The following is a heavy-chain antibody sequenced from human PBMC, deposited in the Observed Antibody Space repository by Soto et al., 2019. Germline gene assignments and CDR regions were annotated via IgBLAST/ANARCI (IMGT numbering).Heavy chain of an antibody. CDR3: ARDRNYYDSSGYPDAFDI. J-gene: IGHJ3*02. CDR1: GFTFSSYS. V-gene: IGHV3-21*01. CDR2: ISSSSSYI. D-gene: IGHD3-22*01. Sequence: GVLRLSCAASGFTFSSYSMNWVRQAPGKGLEWVSSISSSSSYIYYADSVKGRFTISRDNAKNSLYLQMNSLRAEDTAVYYCARDRNYYDSSGYPDAFDIWGQGTMVTVSS.